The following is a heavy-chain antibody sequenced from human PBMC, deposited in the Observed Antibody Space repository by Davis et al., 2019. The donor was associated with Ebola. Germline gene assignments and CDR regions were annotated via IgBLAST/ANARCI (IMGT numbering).Heavy chain of an antibody. CDR2: IRNKGNSYTT. J-gene: IGHJ3*02. CDR3: ARGSVGTAFRAFDI. CDR1: GFTFSDYY. D-gene: IGHD5-18*01. Sequence: PGGSLRLSCAASGFTFSDYYTDWVRQAPGQGLEWVARIRNKGNSYTTEYAASVKGRFTISRDDSENSHYLQMNSLKTEDTAVYYCARGSVGTAFRAFDIWGQGTMVTVSS. V-gene: IGHV3-72*01.